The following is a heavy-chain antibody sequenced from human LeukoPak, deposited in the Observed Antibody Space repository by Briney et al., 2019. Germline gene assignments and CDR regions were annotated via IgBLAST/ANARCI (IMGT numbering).Heavy chain of an antibody. D-gene: IGHD2-8*01. J-gene: IGHJ4*02. V-gene: IGHV4-39*01. CDR2: IYYSGST. CDR1: GGSISSSSYY. CDR3: ARAVRNGPYYFDY. Sequence: TASETLSLTCTVSGGSISSSSYYWGWIRQPPGKGLEWIGSIYYSGSTYYNPSLKGRVTISVDTSKNQFSLKLSSVTAADTAVYYCARAVRNGPYYFDYWGQGTLVTVSS.